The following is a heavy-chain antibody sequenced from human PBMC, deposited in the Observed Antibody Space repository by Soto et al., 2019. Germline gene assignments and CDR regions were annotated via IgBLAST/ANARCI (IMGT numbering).Heavy chain of an antibody. D-gene: IGHD3-22*01. V-gene: IGHV3-53*01. CDR1: GFTVSSNY. CDR2: IYSGGST. CDR3: ARGQDYYDGSGYFLFDY. J-gene: IGHJ4*02. Sequence: PRGSLSLACAASGFTVSSNYMSWVRQAPGKGLEWVSVIYSGGSTYYADSVKGRFTISRDNSKNTLYLQMNSLRAEDTAVYYCARGQDYYDGSGYFLFDYWGQGTLVTVSS.